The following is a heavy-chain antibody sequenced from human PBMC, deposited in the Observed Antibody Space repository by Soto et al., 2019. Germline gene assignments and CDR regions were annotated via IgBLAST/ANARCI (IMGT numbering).Heavy chain of an antibody. CDR3: ARVGEQWLVVSNYYYYGMDV. Sequence: EVQLVESGGGLVQPGGSLRLSCAASGFTFSSYSMNWVRQAPGKGLEWVSYISSSSSTIYYADSVKGRFTISRENAKNSLYLQMNSLRDEDTAVYYCARVGEQWLVVSNYYYYGMDVWGQGTTVTVSS. CDR1: GFTFSSYS. CDR2: ISSSSSTI. D-gene: IGHD6-19*01. J-gene: IGHJ6*02. V-gene: IGHV3-48*02.